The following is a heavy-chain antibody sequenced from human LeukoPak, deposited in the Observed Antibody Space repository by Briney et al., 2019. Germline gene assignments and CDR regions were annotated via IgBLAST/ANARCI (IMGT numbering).Heavy chain of an antibody. J-gene: IGHJ4*02. D-gene: IGHD2-2*01. CDR1: GGSITSSRYC. V-gene: IGHV4-39*01. CDR3: ARLHIAVVPSTMFDC. Sequence: SETLSLTCTVSGGSITSSRYCWGWIRQPPGKGLEWIASICYSGGTYYNPSLKSRVAMSVDTSKNQFSLKLSSVTAADTALYYCARLHIAVVPSTMFDCWGQGTLVTVSS. CDR2: ICYSGGT.